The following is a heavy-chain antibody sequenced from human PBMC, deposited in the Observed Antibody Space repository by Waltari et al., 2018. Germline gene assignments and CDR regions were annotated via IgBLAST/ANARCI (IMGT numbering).Heavy chain of an antibody. CDR1: GYTFTSYA. D-gene: IGHD3-3*01. Sequence: QVQLVQSGAEVKKPGASVKVSCKASGYTFTSYAMHWVRQAPGQRLEWMGWINAGNGNTKYSQEFQGRVTITRDTSASTAYMELSSLRSEDMAVYYCARTIFGDTYYFDYWGQGTLVTVSS. V-gene: IGHV1-3*03. J-gene: IGHJ4*02. CDR2: INAGNGNT. CDR3: ARTIFGDTYYFDY.